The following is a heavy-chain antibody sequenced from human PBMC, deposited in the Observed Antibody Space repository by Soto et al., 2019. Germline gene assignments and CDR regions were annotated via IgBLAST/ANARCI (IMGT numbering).Heavy chain of an antibody. CDR3: ARDTKEGAFDY. CDR1: GYTFTGYY. V-gene: IGHV1-2*02. CDR2: INPNSGGT. J-gene: IGHJ4*02. Sequence: ASVKVSCKASGYTFTGYYMHWVRQAPGQGLEWMGWINPNSGGTKYSQKFQGRVTITRDTSASTAYMELSSLRSEDTAVYYCARDTKEGAFDYWGQGTLVTVSS.